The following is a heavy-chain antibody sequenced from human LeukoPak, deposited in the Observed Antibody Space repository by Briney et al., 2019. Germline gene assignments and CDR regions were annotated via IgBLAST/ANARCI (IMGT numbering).Heavy chain of an antibody. CDR1: GFTFSSYG. CDR3: ATRYYYGSGSYYNVPPLDY. Sequence: GRSLRLSCAASGFTFSSYGMHWVRQAPGKGLEWVAVISYDGSNKYYADSAKGRFTISRDNSKNTLYLQMNSLRAEDTAVYYCATRYYYGSGSYYNVPPLDYWGQGTLVTVSS. CDR2: ISYDGSNK. D-gene: IGHD3-10*01. V-gene: IGHV3-30*03. J-gene: IGHJ4*02.